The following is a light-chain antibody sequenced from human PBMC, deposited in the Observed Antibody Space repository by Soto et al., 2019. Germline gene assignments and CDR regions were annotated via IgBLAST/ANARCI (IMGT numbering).Light chain of an antibody. CDR3: GTWDSSLSAVL. Sequence: QSVLTQPPSVSAAPGQKVTISCSGSSSNIGNNYVSWYQQLPGTAPKLLIYDNNERPSGIPDRFSGSKSGTSATLGITGLQTGDEADYYCGTWDSSLSAVLFGGGTQLTVL. J-gene: IGLJ2*01. CDR2: DNN. CDR1: SSNIGNNY. V-gene: IGLV1-51*01.